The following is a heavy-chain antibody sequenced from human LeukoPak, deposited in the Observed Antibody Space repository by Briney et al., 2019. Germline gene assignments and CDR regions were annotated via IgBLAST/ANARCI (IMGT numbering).Heavy chain of an antibody. V-gene: IGHV1-24*01. CDR3: ATDRSYYDSRNAFDI. CDR1: GYTLTELS. J-gene: IGHJ3*02. CDR2: FDPEDGET. D-gene: IGHD3-22*01. Sequence: ASVKVSCKVSGYTLTELSMHWVRQAPGKGLEWMGGFDPEDGETIYAQKFQGRVTMTEDTSTDTAYMELGSLRSEDTAVYYCATDRSYYDSRNAFDIWGQGTMVTVSS.